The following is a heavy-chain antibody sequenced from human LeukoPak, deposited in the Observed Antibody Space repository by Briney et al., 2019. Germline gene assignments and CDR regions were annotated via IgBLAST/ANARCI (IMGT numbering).Heavy chain of an antibody. Sequence: SEALSLTCTVSGGSISSYYWSWIRQSPGKGLEWIGYIYYSGSTNYNPSLKSRVTISVDTSKNQFSLKLSSVTAADTAVYYCARHRDGYHFDYWGQGTLVTVSS. CDR3: ARHRDGYHFDY. CDR1: GGSISSYY. V-gene: IGHV4-59*08. J-gene: IGHJ4*02. CDR2: IYYSGST. D-gene: IGHD5-24*01.